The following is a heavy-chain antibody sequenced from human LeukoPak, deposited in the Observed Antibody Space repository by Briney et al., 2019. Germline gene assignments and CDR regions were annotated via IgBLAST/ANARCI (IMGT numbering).Heavy chain of an antibody. Sequence: GRSPRLSCAASGFTFSDYGMHWVRQAPGKGLEWVAVIWYDGSDKYYADSVKGRFTISRDNSKNTLYLQMNGLRAEDTAVYYCARDSPLVATIQPIFDYWGQGTLVTVSS. CDR1: GFTFSDYG. CDR2: IWYDGSDK. D-gene: IGHD5-12*01. J-gene: IGHJ4*02. V-gene: IGHV3-33*01. CDR3: ARDSPLVATIQPIFDY.